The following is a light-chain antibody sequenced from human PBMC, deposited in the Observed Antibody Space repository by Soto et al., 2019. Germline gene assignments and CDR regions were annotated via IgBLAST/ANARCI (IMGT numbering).Light chain of an antibody. J-gene: IGLJ1*01. CDR1: SSDIGTNY. CDR2: SND. Sequence: QSVLTQPPSASGTPGQRVAISCSGSSSDIGTNYVYWYQQVPGTAPKLLIYSNDKRPSGVPDRYSASKSGTSASLAISGLGSEDDSDYYCASWDDSLNGPVFGTGTKLTVL. CDR3: ASWDDSLNGPV. V-gene: IGLV1-47*02.